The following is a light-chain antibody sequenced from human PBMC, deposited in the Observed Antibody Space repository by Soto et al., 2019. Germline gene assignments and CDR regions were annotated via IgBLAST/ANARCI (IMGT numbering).Light chain of an antibody. V-gene: IGKV3-15*01. CDR1: QSVRTN. J-gene: IGKJ1*01. CDR2: GAS. CDR3: QQYGYSRT. Sequence: EFVLTQSPATLSVSAGGTVTLSCRASQSVRTNVAWYQQIPGQAPRLLVYGASTRATGVPARFSGSGSGTDFTLTISTLEPEDFAIYYCQQYGYSRTFGQGTKVDIK.